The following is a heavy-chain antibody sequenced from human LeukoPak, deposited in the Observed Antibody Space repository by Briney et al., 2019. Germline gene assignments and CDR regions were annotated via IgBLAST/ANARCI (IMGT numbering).Heavy chain of an antibody. CDR3: AKGTKPVMTIPDY. V-gene: IGHV3-33*06. Sequence: GGSLRLSCAASGFTFSSYGMHWVRQAPGKGLEWVAVIWYDGSNKYYADSVKGRFTISRDNSKNTLYLQMNSLRAEDTAMYYCAKGTKPVMTIPDYWGQGILVTVSS. D-gene: IGHD1/OR15-1a*01. CDR1: GFTFSSYG. CDR2: IWYDGSNK. J-gene: IGHJ4*02.